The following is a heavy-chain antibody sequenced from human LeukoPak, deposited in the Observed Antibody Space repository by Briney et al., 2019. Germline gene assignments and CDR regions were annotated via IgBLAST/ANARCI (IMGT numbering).Heavy chain of an antibody. Sequence: GASVKVSCKASGYTFTNYYMHWVRQAPGQGLEWMGMINPSDGDTTYAQKFQGRVTMTRDTSISTAYMELSRLRSDDTAVYYCATDIVATIPDYWGQGTLVTVSS. V-gene: IGHV1-46*01. CDR2: INPSDGDT. CDR3: ATDIVATIPDY. CDR1: GYTFTNYY. J-gene: IGHJ4*02. D-gene: IGHD5-12*01.